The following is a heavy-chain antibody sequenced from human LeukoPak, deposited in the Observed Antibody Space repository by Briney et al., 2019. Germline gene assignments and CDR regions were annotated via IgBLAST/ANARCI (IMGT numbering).Heavy chain of an antibody. J-gene: IGHJ6*02. V-gene: IGHV4-31*03. CDR1: GGSISSGGYY. CDR3: ARDWASCSSTRCYVGMDV. D-gene: IGHD2-2*01. CDR2: IYYSGST. Sequence: SETLSLTCTVSGGSISSGGYYWSWIRQHPGKGLEWIGYIYYSGSTYYNPSLKSRVTISVDTSKNQFSLKLSSVTAADTAVYYCARDWASCSSTRCYVGMDVWGQGTTVTVSS.